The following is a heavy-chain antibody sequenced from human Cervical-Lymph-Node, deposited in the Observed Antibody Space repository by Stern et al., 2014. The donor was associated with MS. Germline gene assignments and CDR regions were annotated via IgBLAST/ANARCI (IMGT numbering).Heavy chain of an antibody. CDR2: FIPIFGTI. CDR1: GGTFTSYA. CDR3: ARDGRGNFFYFDL. Sequence: QVQLVQSGAELTTPGSSVRISCKASGGTFTSYAINWVRQAPGQGPEWMGGFIPIFGTINSAQNFQGRVTISADESTGTAYMELTGLTAEDTAVFYCARDGRGNFFYFDLWGRGTLVTVSS. J-gene: IGHJ2*01. D-gene: IGHD4-23*01. V-gene: IGHV1-69*01.